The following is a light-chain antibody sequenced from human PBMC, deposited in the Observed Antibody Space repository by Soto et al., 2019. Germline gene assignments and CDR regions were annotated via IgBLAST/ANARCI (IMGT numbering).Light chain of an antibody. Sequence: DVQMTQSPSTLSASVGDSVTITCRASQSINSWLAGYQPKPGKAPNLLISKASSLNSGVPSRFSGSGSGAEFTLTISSLQPDDSATYFCQQYAIPPMSFGQGTHWRL. V-gene: IGKV1-5*03. J-gene: IGKJ5*01. CDR3: QQYAIPPMS. CDR1: QSINSW. CDR2: KAS.